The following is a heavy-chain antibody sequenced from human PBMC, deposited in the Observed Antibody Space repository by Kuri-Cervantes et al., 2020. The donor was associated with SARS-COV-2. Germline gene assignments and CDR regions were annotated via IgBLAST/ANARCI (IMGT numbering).Heavy chain of an antibody. CDR1: GFTFSSYW. J-gene: IGHJ4*02. CDR2: IKQDGSEK. D-gene: IGHD1-26*01. V-gene: IGHV3-7*01. Sequence: GGSLRLSCAASGFTFSSYWMSWVRQAPGKGLEWVANIKQDGSEKYYVDSVKGRFTISRDNAKNSLYLQMNSLRAEDTAVYYCARCIVEASSYFDVWGQGVLVTDSS. CDR3: ARCIVEASSYFDV.